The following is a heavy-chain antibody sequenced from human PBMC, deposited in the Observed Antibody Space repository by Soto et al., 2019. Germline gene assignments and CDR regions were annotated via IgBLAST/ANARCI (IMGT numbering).Heavy chain of an antibody. Sequence: QVQLQESGPGLVKPSQTLSLTCTVSGGSISSGDYYWTWIRQHPGKGLEWIGYIYDSRSTYYNPSLKSRLTISVDTSKNQFSLKLSSVSAADKDVYYCARERPDATGVFGMDVWGQGTTVTVSS. J-gene: IGHJ6*02. V-gene: IGHV4-31*03. CDR3: ARERPDATGVFGMDV. CDR2: IYDSRST. CDR1: GGSISSGDYY. D-gene: IGHD2-15*01.